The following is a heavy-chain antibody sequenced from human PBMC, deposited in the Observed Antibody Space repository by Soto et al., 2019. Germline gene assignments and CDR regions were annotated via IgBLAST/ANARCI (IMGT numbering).Heavy chain of an antibody. Sequence: GGSLRLSCAASGFTFSSYAMSWVRQAPGKGLEWVSAISGSGGSTYYADSVKGRFTISRDNSKNTLYLQMNSLRAEDTAVYYCAKDRPIVPMVRGDENDYWGQGTLVTVSS. CDR2: ISGSGGST. J-gene: IGHJ4*02. CDR1: GFTFSSYA. D-gene: IGHD3-10*01. V-gene: IGHV3-23*01. CDR3: AKDRPIVPMVRGDENDY.